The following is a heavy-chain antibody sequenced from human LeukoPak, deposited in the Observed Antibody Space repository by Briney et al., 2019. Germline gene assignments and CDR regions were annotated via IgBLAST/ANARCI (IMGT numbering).Heavy chain of an antibody. V-gene: IGHV4-34*01. J-gene: IGHJ4*02. CDR3: ARSDYGGADFDY. CDR2: INHSGRT. D-gene: IGHD4-23*01. Sequence: PSETLSLTCAVYGGSFSGYYWSWIRQPPGKGLEWIGEINHSGRTNYKPSLNSRVTISVAPSENQFSLKLSSVTAADTAVYYCARSDYGGADFDYWGQGTLVTVSS. CDR1: GGSFSGYY.